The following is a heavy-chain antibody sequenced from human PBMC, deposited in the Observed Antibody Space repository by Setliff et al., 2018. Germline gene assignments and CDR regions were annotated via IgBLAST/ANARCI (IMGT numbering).Heavy chain of an antibody. D-gene: IGHD2-15*01. V-gene: IGHV4-4*08. Sequence: PSETLSLTCTVSGGSISSYCWSWVRQPPGKGLEWIGYIYSTGSTNYNPSLKSRVAISIDTSKNQFSLKVNSVTAADTAIYYCARGLNSVSWTFAYWGQGSLVTVSS. CDR1: GGSISSYC. CDR2: IYSTGST. J-gene: IGHJ4*02. CDR3: ARGLNSVSWTFAY.